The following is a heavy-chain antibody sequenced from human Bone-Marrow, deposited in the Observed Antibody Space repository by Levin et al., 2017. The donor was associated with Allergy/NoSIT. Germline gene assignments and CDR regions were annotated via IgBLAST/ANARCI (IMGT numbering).Heavy chain of an antibody. Sequence: SGGSLRLSCTVSGGSISSYYWSWIRQPAGKGLEWIGRIYTSGSTNYNPSLKSRVTMSVDTSKNQFSLKLSSVTAADTAVYYCARGPYYDILTGYYTSYYYYGMDVWGQGTTVTVSS. V-gene: IGHV4-4*07. J-gene: IGHJ6*02. CDR3: ARGPYYDILTGYYTSYYYYGMDV. CDR2: IYTSGST. CDR1: GGSISSYY. D-gene: IGHD3-9*01.